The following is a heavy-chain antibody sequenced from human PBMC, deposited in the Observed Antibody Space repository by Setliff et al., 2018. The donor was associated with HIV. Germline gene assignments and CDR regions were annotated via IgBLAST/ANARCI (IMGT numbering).Heavy chain of an antibody. J-gene: IGHJ5*02. CDR1: GGPFSDHY. Sequence: ASETLSLTCAVHGGPFSDHYWNWIRQPPGKGLEWIAEIHHTGYMNYNPSLKSRVTISRDTSTNQFSLKLSSVTAADTAVYYCARDAPTVYANGWFDPWGQGTLVTSPQ. V-gene: IGHV4-34*01. CDR2: IHHTGYM. D-gene: IGHD2-8*01. CDR3: ARDAPTVYANGWFDP.